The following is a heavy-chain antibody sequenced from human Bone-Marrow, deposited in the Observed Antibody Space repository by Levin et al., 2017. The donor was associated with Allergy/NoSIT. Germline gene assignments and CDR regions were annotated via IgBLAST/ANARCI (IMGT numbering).Heavy chain of an antibody. CDR1: GFSVSSHY. D-gene: IGHD3-10*01. CDR3: TRDLGPYYYDSGNSAKALDI. CDR2: IYSGGNT. J-gene: IGHJ3*02. Sequence: GESLKISCGASGFSVSSHYMTWVRQAPGKGLEWVSVIYSGGNTYYADSVKGRFTISRDNFKNMIFLQMNSLRDEDTAVYYCTRDLGPYYYDSGNSAKALDIWGQGTMVTVSP. V-gene: IGHV3-53*01.